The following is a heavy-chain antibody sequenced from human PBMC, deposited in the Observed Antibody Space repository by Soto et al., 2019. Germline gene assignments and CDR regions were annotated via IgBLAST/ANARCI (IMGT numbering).Heavy chain of an antibody. Sequence: QAPGQGLEWMGWINPNSGGTNYAQKFQGRVTMTRDTSITTAHMELTRLTSDDTAVYYCARDSQNWYDSSFYYSLPNWFDPWGQGTLVTVSS. CDR3: ARDSQNWYDSSFYYSLPNWFDP. V-gene: IGHV1-2*02. J-gene: IGHJ5*02. D-gene: IGHD3-22*01. CDR2: INPNSGGT.